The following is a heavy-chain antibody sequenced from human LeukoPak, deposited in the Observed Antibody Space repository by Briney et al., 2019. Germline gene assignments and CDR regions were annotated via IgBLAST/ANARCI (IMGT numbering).Heavy chain of an antibody. Sequence: GGSLRLSCAASGFTFSTFAMIWVRQAPGKGLEWVSAISGSGGSTYYADSVKGRFTISRDNSKNTLYLQMNSLRAEDTAVYYCAKDPYYDFWSGFILDYWGQGTLVTVSS. CDR1: GFTFSTFA. D-gene: IGHD3-3*01. V-gene: IGHV3-23*01. J-gene: IGHJ4*02. CDR2: ISGSGGST. CDR3: AKDPYYDFWSGFILDY.